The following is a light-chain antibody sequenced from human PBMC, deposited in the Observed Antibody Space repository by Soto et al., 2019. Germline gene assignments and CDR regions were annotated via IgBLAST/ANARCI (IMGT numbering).Light chain of an antibody. CDR2: GAS. CDR1: QSVSSSY. CDR3: QQYET. J-gene: IGKJ1*01. V-gene: IGKV3-20*01. Sequence: ESVLTQSPGILPLSRGERATLPCRASQSVSSSYLAWYQQKPGQAPRLLIYGASSRATGIPDRFSGSGSGTDFTLTISRLEPEDFAVYYCQQYETFGQGTKVDIK.